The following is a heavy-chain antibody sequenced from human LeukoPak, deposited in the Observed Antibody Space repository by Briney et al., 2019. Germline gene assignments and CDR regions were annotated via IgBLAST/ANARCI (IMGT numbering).Heavy chain of an antibody. CDR1: GGSISSYY. Sequence: SETLSLTCTVSGGSISSYYWSWIRQPPGKGLEWIGYIYYSGSTNYNPSLKSRVTISVDTSKNQFSLKLSSVTAADTAVYYCARGVDIVVVPAAGEGAFDIWGQGTMVTVSS. V-gene: IGHV4-59*01. CDR3: ARGVDIVVVPAAGEGAFDI. J-gene: IGHJ3*02. D-gene: IGHD2-2*01. CDR2: IYYSGST.